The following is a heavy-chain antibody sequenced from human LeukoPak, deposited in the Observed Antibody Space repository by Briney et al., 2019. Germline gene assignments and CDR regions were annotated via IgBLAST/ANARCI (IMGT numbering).Heavy chain of an antibody. Sequence: GGSLRLSCAASGFTFSTHPMSWVRQAPGKGLEWVAAISGNGGSTYYADSVKGRFTISRDNPKNTLYLQMNSLRAEDTALYYCARVRTGYYLYYFDYWGQGTLVTVSS. D-gene: IGHD3/OR15-3a*01. J-gene: IGHJ4*02. CDR1: GFTFSTHP. CDR3: ARVRTGYYLYYFDY. V-gene: IGHV3-23*01. CDR2: ISGNGGST.